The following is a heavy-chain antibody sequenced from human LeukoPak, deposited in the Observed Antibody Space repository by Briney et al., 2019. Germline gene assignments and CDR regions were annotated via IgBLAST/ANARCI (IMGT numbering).Heavy chain of an antibody. CDR3: ARDLASTYD. J-gene: IGHJ4*02. D-gene: IGHD2-2*01. CDR2: INHSGST. Sequence: SETLSLTCAVYGGSFSGYYWSWIRQPPGKGLEWIGEINHSGSTNYNPSLKSRVTISVDTSKNQFSLKLSSVTAADTAVYYCARDLASTYDWGQGTLVTVSS. CDR1: GGSFSGYY. V-gene: IGHV4-34*01.